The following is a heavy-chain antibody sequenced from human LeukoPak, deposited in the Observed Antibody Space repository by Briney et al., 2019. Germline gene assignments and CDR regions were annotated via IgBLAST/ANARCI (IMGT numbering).Heavy chain of an antibody. CDR3: ARDPDGYSGNAVYFDY. Sequence: SVKVSCKASGGTFSSYAISWVRQAPGQGLEWMGGIIPIFGTANYAQKFQGRVTITADESTSTAYMELSSLRSEDTAVYHCARDPDGYSGNAVYFDYWGQGTLVTVSS. CDR2: IIPIFGTA. J-gene: IGHJ4*02. D-gene: IGHD5-12*01. CDR1: GGTFSSYA. V-gene: IGHV1-69*13.